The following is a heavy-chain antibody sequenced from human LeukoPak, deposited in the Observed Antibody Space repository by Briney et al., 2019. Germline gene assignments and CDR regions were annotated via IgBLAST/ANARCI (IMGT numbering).Heavy chain of an antibody. D-gene: IGHD1-14*01. CDR3: ATTAGSWPYYFDY. J-gene: IGHJ4*02. Sequence: SETLSLTCTVSGGSISSYYWSWIRQPPGKGLEWIGYIYCSESTNYNPSLKSRVTISVDTSKNQFSLKLSSVTAADTAVYYCATTAGSWPYYFDYWGQGTLVTVSS. CDR1: GGSISSYY. V-gene: IGHV4-59*08. CDR2: IYCSEST.